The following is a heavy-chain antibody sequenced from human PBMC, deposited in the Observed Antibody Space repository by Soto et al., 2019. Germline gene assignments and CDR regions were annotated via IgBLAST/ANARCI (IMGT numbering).Heavy chain of an antibody. D-gene: IGHD1-1*01. V-gene: IGHV5-51*01. CDR1: GYNFAVYW. Sequence: GESLKISCKGSGYNFAVYWIGWVRQMPGKGLEWMGMIYPGDADTRYSPSFQGQVTISVDKSISTAYLQWSSLKASDTAMYYCARGWKVAGDAFDIWGQGTMVTVSS. CDR3: ARGWKVAGDAFDI. J-gene: IGHJ3*02. CDR2: IYPGDADT.